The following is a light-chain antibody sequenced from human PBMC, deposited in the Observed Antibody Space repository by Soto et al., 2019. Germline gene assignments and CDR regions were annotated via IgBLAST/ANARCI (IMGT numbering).Light chain of an antibody. Sequence: QSALTQPASVSGSPGQSITISCTGTNSDVGSYNLVSWYQQQPGKAPKLIIYEVNKRPSGISNRFSGSKSANTASPTISGLQAEDEADYYCCSYGGRSTYVFGTGTKVTVL. V-gene: IGLV2-23*02. J-gene: IGLJ1*01. CDR1: NSDVGSYNL. CDR3: CSYGGRSTYV. CDR2: EVN.